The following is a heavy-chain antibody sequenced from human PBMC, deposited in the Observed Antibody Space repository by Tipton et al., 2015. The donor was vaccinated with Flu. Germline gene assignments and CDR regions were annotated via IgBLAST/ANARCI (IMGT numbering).Heavy chain of an antibody. CDR1: GYTFPSYG. CDR3: ARGECPARTIDAFDI. V-gene: IGHV1-18*01. CDR2: FSAYNGNG. J-gene: IGHJ3*02. D-gene: IGHD3-10*01. Sequence: QVQLVQSGAEVKKPGASVKVSCKASGYTFPSYGISWVRQAPGQGLEWMGGFSAYNGNGIYAQKFQGRVTMTTDTSTSSAYMELRSLRTDGTAVYYWARGECPARTIDAFDIWGQGTWSPSLQ.